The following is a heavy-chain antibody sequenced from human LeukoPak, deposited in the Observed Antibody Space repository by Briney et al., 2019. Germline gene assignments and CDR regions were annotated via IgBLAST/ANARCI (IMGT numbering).Heavy chain of an antibody. CDR3: ARDSRTGWYHDY. CDR1: GFTVSSNY. D-gene: IGHD6-19*01. Sequence: GKSLRLSCAASGFTVSSNYMSWVRQAPGKGLEWVSVIYSGGTTYYADSVKGRFTISRDNSKNTLYLQMNSLRAEDTAVYYCARDSRTGWYHDYWGQGTLVTVSS. V-gene: IGHV3-66*01. J-gene: IGHJ4*02. CDR2: IYSGGTT.